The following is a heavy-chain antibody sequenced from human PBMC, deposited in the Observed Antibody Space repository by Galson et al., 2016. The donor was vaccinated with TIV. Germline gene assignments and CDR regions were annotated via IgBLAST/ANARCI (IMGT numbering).Heavy chain of an antibody. V-gene: IGHV3-9*01. CDR2: ITWNSVGI. Sequence: SLRLSCAASGFTFDDYGMHWVRQPPGKGLEWVSGITWNSVGIDYADSVKGRFTISRDNAKNSLYLQMNSLRPDDTALYYCAKEQFCGGDCYLFDFWGQGALVTVSS. CDR1: GFTFDDYG. CDR3: AKEQFCGGDCYLFDF. D-gene: IGHD2-21*02. J-gene: IGHJ4*02.